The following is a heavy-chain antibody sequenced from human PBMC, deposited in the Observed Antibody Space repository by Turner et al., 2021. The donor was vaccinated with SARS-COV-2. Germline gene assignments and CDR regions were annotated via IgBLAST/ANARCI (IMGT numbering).Heavy chain of an antibody. D-gene: IGHD1-26*01. CDR3: ARDGRSTRVFGEFDY. V-gene: IGHV1-69*04. Sequence: HVQLVQSGAEVKKPGSSVKVSCKASGGTFSSYAISWVRQAPGQGLEWMGRIIPILGIENYAQKFQGRVTITADKSTSTAYMELSSLRSEDTAVYYCARDGRSTRVFGEFDYWGQGTLVTVSS. CDR1: GGTFSSYA. CDR2: IIPILGIE. J-gene: IGHJ4*02.